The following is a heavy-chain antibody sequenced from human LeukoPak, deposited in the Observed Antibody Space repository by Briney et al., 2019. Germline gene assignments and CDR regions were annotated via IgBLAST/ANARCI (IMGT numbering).Heavy chain of an antibody. J-gene: IGHJ6*02. Sequence: PSGTLSLTCAVSGGSISSSNWWSWVRQPPGKGLEWIGEIYHSGSTNYNPSLKSRVTISVDKSKNQFSLKLSSVTAADTAVYYCARDLPLGYCSSTSCYRGMDVWGQGTTVTVSS. D-gene: IGHD2-2*02. V-gene: IGHV4-4*02. CDR3: ARDLPLGYCSSTSCYRGMDV. CDR2: IYHSGST. CDR1: GGSISSSNW.